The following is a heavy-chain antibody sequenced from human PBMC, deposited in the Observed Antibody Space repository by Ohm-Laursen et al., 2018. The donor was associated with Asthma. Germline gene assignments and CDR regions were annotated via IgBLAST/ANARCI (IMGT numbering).Heavy chain of an antibody. CDR2: ISYDGSNK. D-gene: IGHD5-18*01. V-gene: IGHV3-30*18. J-gene: IGHJ6*02. CDR3: AKGVNSYRHYYYGMDV. Sequence: RSLRLSCAAPGFTFSSYGMHWVRQAPGKGLEWVAVISYDGSNKYYADSVKGRFTISRDNSKNTLYLQMNSLRAEDTAVYYCAKGVNSYRHYYYGMDVWGQGTTVTVSS. CDR1: GFTFSSYG.